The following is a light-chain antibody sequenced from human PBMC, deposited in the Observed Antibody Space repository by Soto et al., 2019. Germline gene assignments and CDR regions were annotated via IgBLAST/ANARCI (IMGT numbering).Light chain of an antibody. CDR1: QSVSSN. CDR2: GAS. J-gene: IGKJ2*01. V-gene: IGKV3-15*01. Sequence: EIVMTQSPATLSVSLRERATLSCRASQSVSSNLAWYKQKPGQPPSLLIYGASARATGIPARFSGSGSGTEFTLTISSLQSEDFAVYYCQHYNNWPFTFGQGTKVDIK. CDR3: QHYNNWPFT.